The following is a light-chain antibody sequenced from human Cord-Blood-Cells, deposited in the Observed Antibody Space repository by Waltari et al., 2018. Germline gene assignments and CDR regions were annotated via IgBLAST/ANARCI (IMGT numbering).Light chain of an antibody. J-gene: IGKJ2*03. CDR3: QQYYSTPYS. CDR2: CAS. V-gene: IGKV4-1*01. Sequence: DIVMTQSPDSLAVSLGERATINCKSSQSDLYSSNNKNYLAWYQQKPGQPPKLLIYCASSRESGVPDRFSGSWSGTDFTLTISSLQAEDVAVYYCQQYYSTPYSFGHGTKLEIK. CDR1: QSDLYSSNNKNY.